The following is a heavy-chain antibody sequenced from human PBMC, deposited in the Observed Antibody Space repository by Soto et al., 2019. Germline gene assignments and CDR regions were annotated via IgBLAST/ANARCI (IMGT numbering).Heavy chain of an antibody. V-gene: IGHV4-4*02. CDR3: ARDYDGFDY. CDR1: SVSITSSNW. Sequence: SETLSLTCDVSSVSITSSNWGTWVSQPPGKGREGLGKISHSGTVNYNATLRSRVTISVDKPKNQLSLKLMSVTAADTAVYYCARDYDGFDYWGPGILVTVSS. D-gene: IGHD3-16*01. J-gene: IGHJ4*02. CDR2: ISHSGTV.